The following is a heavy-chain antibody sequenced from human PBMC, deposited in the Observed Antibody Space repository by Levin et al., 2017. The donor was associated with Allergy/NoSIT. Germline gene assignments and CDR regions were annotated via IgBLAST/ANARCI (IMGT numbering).Heavy chain of an antibody. CDR2: IYYSGST. J-gene: IGHJ3*02. Sequence: PSETLSLTCTVSGGSISSYYWSWIRQPPGKGLEWIGYIYYSGSTNYNPSLKSRVTISVDTSKNQFSLKLSSVTAADTAVYYCARLLIAAAGSTRAFDSWGQGTMVTVSS. CDR3: ARLLIAAAGSTRAFDS. CDR1: GGSISSYY. V-gene: IGHV4-59*08. D-gene: IGHD6-13*01.